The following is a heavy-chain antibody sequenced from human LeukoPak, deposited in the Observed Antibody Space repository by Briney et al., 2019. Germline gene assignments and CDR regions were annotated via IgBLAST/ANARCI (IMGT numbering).Heavy chain of an antibody. Sequence: SGTLSLTYAVYGGSFSGYYWSWIRQPPGKGLEWIGEINHSGSTNYNPSLKSRVTISVDTSKNQFSLKLSSVTAADTAVYYCARGRLRDYYYYYMDVWGKGTTVTVSS. J-gene: IGHJ6*03. D-gene: IGHD4-17*01. CDR2: INHSGST. V-gene: IGHV4-34*01. CDR1: GGSFSGYY. CDR3: ARGRLRDYYYYYMDV.